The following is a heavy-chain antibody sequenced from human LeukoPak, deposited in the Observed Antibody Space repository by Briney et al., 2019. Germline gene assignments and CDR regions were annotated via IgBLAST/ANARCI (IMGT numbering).Heavy chain of an antibody. CDR2: IYTSGST. CDR1: GGSISSYY. D-gene: IGHD3-22*01. V-gene: IGHV4-4*09. CDR3: ARRAYYDSSGHTVFDY. J-gene: IGHJ4*02. Sequence: SETLSLTCTVSGGSISSYYWSWIRQPPGKGLEWIWYIYTSGSTNYNPSLKSRVTISVDTSKNQFSLKLSSVTAADTAVYYCARRAYYDSSGHTVFDYWGQGTLVTVSS.